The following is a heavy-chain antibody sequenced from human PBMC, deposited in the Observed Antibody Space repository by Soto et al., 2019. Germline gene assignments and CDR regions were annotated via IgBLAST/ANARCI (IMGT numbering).Heavy chain of an antibody. V-gene: IGHV3-74*01. D-gene: IGHD5-18*01. CDR1: GFTFSSYW. Sequence: EVQLVESGGGLVQPGGSLRLSCAASGFTFSSYWMHWVRQAPGKGLVWVSRTNSDGSSTSYADSVKGRFTISRDNAKNTLYLQMNSLRAEDTAVYYCAREAVVTAIYYGMDVWGQGTTVTVSS. CDR2: TNSDGSST. CDR3: AREAVVTAIYYGMDV. J-gene: IGHJ6*02.